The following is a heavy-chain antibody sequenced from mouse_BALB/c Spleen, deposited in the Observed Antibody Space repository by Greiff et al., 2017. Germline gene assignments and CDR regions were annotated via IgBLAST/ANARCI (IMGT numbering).Heavy chain of an antibody. Sequence: VQRVESGPGLVAPSQSLSITCTVSGFSLTSYDISWIRQPPGQGLEWLGVIWTGGGTNYNSAFMSRLSISKDNSKSQVFLKMNSLQTDDTAIYYCVRSLLRDYFDYWGQGTTLTVSS. V-gene: IGHV2-9-2*01. D-gene: IGHD1-2*01. J-gene: IGHJ2*01. CDR2: IWTGGGT. CDR3: VRSLLRDYFDY. CDR1: GFSLTSYD.